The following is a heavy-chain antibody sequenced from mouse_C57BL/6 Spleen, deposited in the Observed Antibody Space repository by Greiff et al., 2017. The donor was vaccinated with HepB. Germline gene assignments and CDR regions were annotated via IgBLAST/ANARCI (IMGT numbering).Heavy chain of an antibody. CDR3: TTEDYGYGRFAY. CDR2: IDPENGDT. V-gene: IGHV14-4*01. Sequence: EVKLVESGAELVRPGASVKLSCTASGFNIKDDYMHWVKQRPEQGLEWIGWIDPENGDTEYASKFQGKATITADTSSNTAYLQLSSLTSEDTAVYYCTTEDYGYGRFAYWGQGTLVTVSA. J-gene: IGHJ3*01. D-gene: IGHD2-2*01. CDR1: GFNIKDDY.